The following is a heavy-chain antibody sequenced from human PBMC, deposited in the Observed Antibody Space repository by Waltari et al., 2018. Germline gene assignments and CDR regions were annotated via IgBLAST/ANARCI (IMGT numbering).Heavy chain of an antibody. Sequence: QVQLVQSGAEVKKLGALVTVSCTSSGYTFIIYVLPWVCPAPGQRLEWMGWINAGNGNTKYSQEFQGRVTITRDTSASTAYMELSSLRSEDMAVYYCARDLKSGSGSYYNGFDYWGQGTLVTVSS. CDR2: INAGNGNT. CDR1: GYTFIIYV. CDR3: ARDLKSGSGSYYNGFDY. D-gene: IGHD3-10*01. V-gene: IGHV1-3*03. J-gene: IGHJ4*02.